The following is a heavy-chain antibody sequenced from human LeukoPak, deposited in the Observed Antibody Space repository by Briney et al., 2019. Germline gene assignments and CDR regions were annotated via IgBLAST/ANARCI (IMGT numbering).Heavy chain of an antibody. J-gene: IGHJ4*02. CDR2: IWYDGSNK. Sequence: GGSLRLSCAAPGFTVSSNYMSWVRQAPGKGLEWVAVIWYDGSNKYYADSVKGRFTISRDNSKNTLYLQMNSLRAEDTAVYYCARDGVYDSSEEGYFDYWGQGTLVTVSS. D-gene: IGHD3-22*01. V-gene: IGHV3-33*08. CDR3: ARDGVYDSSEEGYFDY. CDR1: GFTVSSNY.